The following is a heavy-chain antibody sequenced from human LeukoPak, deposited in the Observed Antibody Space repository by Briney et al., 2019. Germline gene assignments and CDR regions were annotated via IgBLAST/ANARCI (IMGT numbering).Heavy chain of an antibody. CDR3: AKYGLGSGIQVWGDFGMDV. J-gene: IGHJ6*02. CDR1: GFTFSSYA. CDR2: ITHNGGDT. V-gene: IGHV3-23*01. Sequence: GGSLRLSCAASGFTFSSYAMSWVRQAPGEGLEWVSAITHNGGDTYHADSVKGRFTISRDNSKNTLYLQMNSLRAEDTAVYYCAKYGLGSGIQVWGDFGMDVWGQGTTVTVSS. D-gene: IGHD5-18*01.